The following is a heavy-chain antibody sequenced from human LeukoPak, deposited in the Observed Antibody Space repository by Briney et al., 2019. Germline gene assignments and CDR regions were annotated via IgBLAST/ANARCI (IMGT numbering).Heavy chain of an antibody. Sequence: ASVKVSCKASGYTFTSYAMNWVRQAPGQGLEWMGWINTNTGNPTYAQGFTGRFVFSLDTSVSTAYLQISSLKAEDTAVYYCASSLRIDYYDSSGKAFDIWGQGTMVTVSS. CDR1: GYTFTSYA. CDR3: ASSLRIDYYDSSGKAFDI. J-gene: IGHJ3*02. CDR2: INTNTGNP. D-gene: IGHD3-22*01. V-gene: IGHV7-4-1*02.